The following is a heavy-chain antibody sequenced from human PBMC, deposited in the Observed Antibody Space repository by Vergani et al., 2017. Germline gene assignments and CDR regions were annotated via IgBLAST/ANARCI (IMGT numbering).Heavy chain of an antibody. D-gene: IGHD2-2*01. CDR2: ISGSGGST. J-gene: IGHJ4*02. V-gene: IGHV3-23*01. Sequence: EVHLLESGGGLVQPGGSLRLSCAASGFTFSSYAMSWVRQAPGKGLEWVSAISGSGGSTYYADSGKGRFTISRDNSKNTLYLQMNSLRAEDTAVYYCAKETYCSSSTCPHVWGQGTLVTVSS. CDR3: AKETYCSSSTCPHV. CDR1: GFTFSSYA.